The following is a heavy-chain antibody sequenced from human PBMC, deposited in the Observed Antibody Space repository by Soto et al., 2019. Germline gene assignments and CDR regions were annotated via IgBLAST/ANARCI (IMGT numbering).Heavy chain of an antibody. CDR2: IYYSGST. CDR1: GGSISSDY. D-gene: IGHD3-9*01. J-gene: IGHJ4*02. V-gene: IGHV4-59*08. Sequence: PSETLSLTCTVSGGSISSDYWSWIRQPPGKGLEWIGYIYYSGSTNYNPSLKSRVTISVDTSKNQFSLKLSSVTAADTAVYYCARLSPYYDLLTRSRHLQYYFDYSGQGTLLTVS. CDR3: ARLSPYYDLLTRSRHLQYYFDY.